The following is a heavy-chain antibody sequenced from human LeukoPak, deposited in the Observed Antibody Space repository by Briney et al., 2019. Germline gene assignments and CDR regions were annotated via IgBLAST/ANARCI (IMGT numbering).Heavy chain of an antibody. D-gene: IGHD1-1*01. Sequence: PGGSLRLSCAASGFTFSYYTMSWVRQAPGKGLERVSSISSTGSSIYYADSVKGRFTISRDNAKNSLYLQMSSLRVEDTAVYYCARDDVAWNDVHWFDPWGQGTLVTVSS. CDR2: ISSTGSSI. J-gene: IGHJ5*02. CDR3: ARDDVAWNDVHWFDP. V-gene: IGHV3-21*01. CDR1: GFTFSYYT.